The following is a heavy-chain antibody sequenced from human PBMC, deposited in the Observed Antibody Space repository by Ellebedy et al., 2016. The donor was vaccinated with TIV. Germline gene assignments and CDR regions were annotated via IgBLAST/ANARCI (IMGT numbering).Heavy chain of an antibody. J-gene: IGHJ4*02. D-gene: IGHD4/OR15-4a*01. Sequence: GESLRISXAASGFTFSNYAMSWVRQAPGGGLEWVSLISSSGANAYYGDSVKGRFTISRDNSKNTLHLQMNSLRAEDTAVYYCAKDMELSFWGQGSLVTVSS. CDR1: GFTFSNYA. CDR3: AKDMELSF. V-gene: IGHV3-23*01. CDR2: ISSSGANA.